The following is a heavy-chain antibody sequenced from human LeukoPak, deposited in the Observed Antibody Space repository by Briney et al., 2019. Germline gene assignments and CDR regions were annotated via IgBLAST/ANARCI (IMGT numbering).Heavy chain of an antibody. CDR2: ITGSGSGT. V-gene: IGHV3-23*01. J-gene: IGHJ3*02. D-gene: IGHD4-17*01. CDR1: GFTFSSYA. CDR3: ANYGDYVENAFDI. Sequence: GGSLRLSCAASGFTFSSYAMSWVRQAPGKGLEWVSGITGSGSGTYYADSVKGRFTISRDNSKNTLYLQMNSLRAEDTAVYYCANYGDYVENAFDIWGRGTMVTVSS.